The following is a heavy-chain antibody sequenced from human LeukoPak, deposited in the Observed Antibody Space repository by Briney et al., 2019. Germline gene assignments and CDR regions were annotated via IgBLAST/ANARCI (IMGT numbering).Heavy chain of an antibody. J-gene: IGHJ1*01. V-gene: IGHV3-74*01. CDR1: GFTFSSYW. Sequence: GGSLRLSCAASGFTFSSYWMHWVRQAPGKGLVWVSRINSDGITTSYADSVKGRFTISRDNAKNTLYLQMNSLRAEDTAVYFCLYGGYFQHWGQGTLVTVSS. CDR3: LYGGYFQH. CDR2: INSDGITT. D-gene: IGHD3-16*01.